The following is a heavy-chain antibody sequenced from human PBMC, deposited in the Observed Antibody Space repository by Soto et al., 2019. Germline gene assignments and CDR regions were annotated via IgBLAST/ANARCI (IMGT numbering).Heavy chain of an antibody. J-gene: IGHJ4*02. CDR1: ELTFRNEW. V-gene: IGHV3-7*02. D-gene: IGHD3-3*01. CDR2: INEHGSET. Sequence: EVQLVESGGDLVQPGGSLRLSCVVSELTFRNEWMTWVRQAPGKGLEWVANINEHGSETYYVDSVKGRFIISRDNAKNSLFLQMNSPRAEDSAVYYCAKHSRFKKDYWGQGTLVTVSS. CDR3: AKHSRFKKDY.